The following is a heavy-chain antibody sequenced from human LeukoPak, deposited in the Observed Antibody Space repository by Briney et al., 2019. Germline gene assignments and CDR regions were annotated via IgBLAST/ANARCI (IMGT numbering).Heavy chain of an antibody. CDR1: GFTVSSNY. J-gene: IGHJ4*02. CDR2: IYSGGST. D-gene: IGHD1-26*01. CDR3: ASTNSGSYLIY. V-gene: IGHV3-53*01. Sequence: QSGGSLRLSCAASGFTVSSNYVSWVRQAPGKGLEWVSVIYSGGSTYYADSVKGRFTISRDNSKNTLYLQMNSLRAEDTAVYYCASTNSGSYLIYWGQGTLVTVSS.